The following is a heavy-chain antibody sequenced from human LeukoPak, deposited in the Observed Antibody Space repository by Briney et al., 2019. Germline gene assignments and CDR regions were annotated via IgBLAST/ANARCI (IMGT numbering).Heavy chain of an antibody. Sequence: ASVKVSCKASGYTFTGYYIHWVRQAPGQGLEWMGWINPNSGGTNYAQKFQGRVTMTRDTSISTAYMELSRLRSDDTAVYYCARDPSKYCGGDCPEPYYYYYYMDVWGKGTTVTISS. CDR2: INPNSGGT. CDR3: ARDPSKYCGGDCPEPYYYYYYMDV. D-gene: IGHD2-21*02. CDR1: GYTFTGYY. V-gene: IGHV1-2*02. J-gene: IGHJ6*03.